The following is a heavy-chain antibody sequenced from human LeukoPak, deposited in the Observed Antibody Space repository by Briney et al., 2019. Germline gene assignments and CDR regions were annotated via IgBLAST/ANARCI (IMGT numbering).Heavy chain of an antibody. CDR1: GGSFRVYY. D-gene: IGHD3-10*01. Sequence: SETLSLTCAVYGGSFRVYYWSWIREPPGKGLEWSGEINHSGSTNYNPSLKSRVTISVDTSKNQFSLKLSSVTAADTAVYYCARGSPYYGSGYDYWGQGTLVTVSS. J-gene: IGHJ4*02. CDR3: ARGSPYYGSGYDY. CDR2: INHSGST. V-gene: IGHV4-34*01.